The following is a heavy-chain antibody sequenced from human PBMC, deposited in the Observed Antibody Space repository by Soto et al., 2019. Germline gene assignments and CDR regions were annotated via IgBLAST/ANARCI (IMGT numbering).Heavy chain of an antibody. CDR2: ISWDGGST. CDR1: GFTFDDYT. J-gene: IGHJ4*02. V-gene: IGHV3-43*01. D-gene: IGHD1-26*01. Sequence: GGSLRLSCAASGFTFDDYTMHWVRQAPGKGLEWVSLISWDGGSTYYADSVKGRFTISRDNSKNSLYLQMNSLRTEYTALYYCAKDGNSGSYYLFDYWGQGTLVTVSS. CDR3: AKDGNSGSYYLFDY.